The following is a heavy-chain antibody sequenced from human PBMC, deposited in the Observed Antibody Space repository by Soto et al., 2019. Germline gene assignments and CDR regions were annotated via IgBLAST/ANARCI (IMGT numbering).Heavy chain of an antibody. CDR2: ISPGYSDA. Sequence: GESLKISCKGFGYSFTNYWIGLVRQMPGKGPAWLGLISPGYSDARYSPPFQGQVTISAAKSISTAYLQWSSLKASDPAMYYCARAKKVYYYMDVWGKGTTVTVSS. V-gene: IGHV5-51*01. CDR1: GYSFTNYW. CDR3: ARAKKVYYYMDV. J-gene: IGHJ6*03.